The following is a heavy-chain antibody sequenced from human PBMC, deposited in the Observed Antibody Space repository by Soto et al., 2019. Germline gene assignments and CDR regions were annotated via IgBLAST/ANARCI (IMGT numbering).Heavy chain of an antibody. CDR1: GGIFSNDP. V-gene: IGHV1-69*01. CDR2: IIPAIGKP. CDR3: ATGEWELPHF. D-gene: IGHD1-7*01. J-gene: IGHJ4*02. Sequence: QVQLVQSGAEMKKPGSSVKVSCKASGGIFSNDPISWVRQAPGQGLEWMGGIIPAIGKPDYAQKYQDRVMIAADESTSTAYMELTNLVSQDTAVYYCATGEWELPHFWGQGTLVTVSS.